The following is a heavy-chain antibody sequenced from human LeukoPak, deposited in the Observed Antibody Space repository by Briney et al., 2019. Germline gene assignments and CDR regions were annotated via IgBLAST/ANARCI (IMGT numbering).Heavy chain of an antibody. V-gene: IGHV5-51*01. J-gene: IGHJ4*02. Sequence: GESLKISCKGSGYSFTSYWIGWVRQMPGKGLEWMGIIYPGDSDTRYSPSFQGQVTTSADKSISTAYLQWSSLKASDTAMYYCARGNSRSISPYDYWGQGTLVTVSS. CDR3: ARGNSRSISPYDY. D-gene: IGHD3-3*02. CDR1: GYSFTSYW. CDR2: IYPGDSDT.